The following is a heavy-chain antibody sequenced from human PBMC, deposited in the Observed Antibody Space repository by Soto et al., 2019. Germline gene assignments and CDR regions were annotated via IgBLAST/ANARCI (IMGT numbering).Heavy chain of an antibody. D-gene: IGHD3-10*01. CDR2: LYWNGIE. Sequence: QITLKESGPALVNPTQPLTLTCTFSGFSLSSSGESVGWIRQPPGKALEWLALLYWNGIERYSPSLESRLITFTNDSNSQVVLTMTNMDPVDTATYFCAHGDPFDLHYWGQGTLVTVSP. V-gene: IGHV2-5*01. CDR1: GFSLSSSGES. CDR3: AHGDPFDLHY. J-gene: IGHJ4*02.